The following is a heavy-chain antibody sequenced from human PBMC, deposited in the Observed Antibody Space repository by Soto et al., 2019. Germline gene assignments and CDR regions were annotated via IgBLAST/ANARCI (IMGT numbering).Heavy chain of an antibody. CDR3: AKGGSGSYSNAFDI. D-gene: IGHD3-10*01. CDR1: GGSFSGYY. J-gene: IGHJ3*02. V-gene: IGHV4-34*01. Sequence: PSETLSLTCAVYGGSFSGYYWSWIRQPPGKGLEWIGEINHSGSTYYNPSLKSRVTISVDTSKNQFSLKLSSVTAADTAVYYCAKGGSGSYSNAFDIWGQGTMVTVSS. CDR2: INHSGST.